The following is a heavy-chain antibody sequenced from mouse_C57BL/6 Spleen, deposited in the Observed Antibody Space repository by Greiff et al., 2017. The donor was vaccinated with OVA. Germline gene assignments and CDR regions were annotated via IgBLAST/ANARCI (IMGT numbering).Heavy chain of an antibody. J-gene: IGHJ3*01. CDR3: VRDPRYYDSYYGFAY. CDR1: GFTFNTYA. Sequence: EVKLMESGGGLVQPKGSLKLSCAASGFTFNTYAMHWVRQAPGKGLEWVARIRRKSSNYATYYADTVKDRFTISRDESQSMLYLQMNNLKTEDTAMYYYVRDPRYYDSYYGFAYWGQGTLVTVSA. CDR2: IRRKSSNYAT. D-gene: IGHD2-12*01. V-gene: IGHV10-3*01.